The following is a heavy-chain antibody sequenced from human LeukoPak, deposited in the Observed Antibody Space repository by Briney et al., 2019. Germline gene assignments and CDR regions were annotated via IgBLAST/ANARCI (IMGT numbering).Heavy chain of an antibody. CDR3: SRATYYDSTGYTI. CDR2: IIPIFDTA. CDR1: ACTFTIYT. V-gene: IGHV1-69*05. Sequence: PSVKVCFTAAACTFTIYTVSLVRQAPGPGLEWVGRIIPIFDTANYTQNFHARVTITTDESTNTAYMKLSSLRAEDTPVYYVSRATYYDSTGYTIWGQGTMVTVSS. D-gene: IGHD3-22*01. J-gene: IGHJ3*02.